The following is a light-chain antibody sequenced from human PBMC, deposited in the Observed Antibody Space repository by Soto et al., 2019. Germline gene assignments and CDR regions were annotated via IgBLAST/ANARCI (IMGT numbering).Light chain of an antibody. CDR3: SSYTSSSTKVV. V-gene: IGLV2-14*01. CDR1: SSDVGGYNY. J-gene: IGLJ2*01. Sequence: QSALTQPASVSGSPGQSITNSCTGTSSDVGGYNYVSWYQQHPGKAPKLMIYDVSNRPSGVSNRFSGSKSGNTASLTISGLQAEDEADYYCSSYTSSSTKVVFGGGTKVTVL. CDR2: DVS.